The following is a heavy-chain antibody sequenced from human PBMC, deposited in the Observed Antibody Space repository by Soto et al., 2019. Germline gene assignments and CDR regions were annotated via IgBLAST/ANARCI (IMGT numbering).Heavy chain of an antibody. CDR2: INPSGGST. Sequence: VKVSCKASGYTFTSYYMHWVLQAPGQGLEWMGIINPSGGSTSYAQKFQGRVTMTRDTSTSTVYMELSSLRSEDTAVYYCAREKTPGYSSAQCWFDPWGQGTLVTVS. V-gene: IGHV1-46*01. D-gene: IGHD6-19*01. CDR3: AREKTPGYSSAQCWFDP. J-gene: IGHJ5*02. CDR1: GYTFTSYY.